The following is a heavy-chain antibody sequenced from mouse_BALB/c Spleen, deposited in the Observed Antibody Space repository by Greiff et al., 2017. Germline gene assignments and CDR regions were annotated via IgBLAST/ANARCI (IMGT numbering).Heavy chain of an antibody. V-gene: IGHV5-17*02. CDR1: GFTFSSFG. CDR3: ARTGIYEGFDY. D-gene: IGHD1-1*01. Sequence: DVMLVESGGGLVQPGGSRKLSCAASGFTFSSFGMHWVRQAPEKGLEWVAYISSGSSTIYYADTVKGRFTISRDNPKNTLFLQMTSLRSEDTAMYYCARTGIYEGFDYWGQGTTLTVSS. CDR2: ISSGSSTI. J-gene: IGHJ2*01.